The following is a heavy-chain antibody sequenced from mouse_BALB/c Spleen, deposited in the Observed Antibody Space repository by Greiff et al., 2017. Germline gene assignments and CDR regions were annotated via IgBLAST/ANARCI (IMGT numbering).Heavy chain of an antibody. J-gene: IGHJ3*01. V-gene: IGHV1-54*01. CDR3: AREGKTYYRYDEFAY. D-gene: IGHD2-14*01. CDR1: GYAFTNYL. Sequence: QVQLQQSGAELVRPGTSVKVSCKASGYAFTNYLIEWVKQRPGQGLEWIGVINPGSGGTNYNEKFKGKATLTADKSSSTAYMQLSSLTSDDSAVYFCAREGKTYYRYDEFAYWGQGTLVTVSA. CDR2: INPGSGGT.